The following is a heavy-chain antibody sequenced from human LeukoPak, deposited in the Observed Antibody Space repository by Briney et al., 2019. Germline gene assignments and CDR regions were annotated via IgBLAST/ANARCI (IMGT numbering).Heavy chain of an antibody. CDR1: GFTFSSYN. CDR2: ISSSSSTI. Sequence: GGSLRLSCAASGFTFSSYNMNWVRQAPGKGLEWVSYISSSSSTIYYADSVKGRFTISRDNAKNTLYLQMNSLRAEDTAVYYCAKAFGTRDYSGFDYWGQGTLVTVSS. V-gene: IGHV3-48*01. J-gene: IGHJ4*02. D-gene: IGHD3-16*01. CDR3: AKAFGTRDYSGFDY.